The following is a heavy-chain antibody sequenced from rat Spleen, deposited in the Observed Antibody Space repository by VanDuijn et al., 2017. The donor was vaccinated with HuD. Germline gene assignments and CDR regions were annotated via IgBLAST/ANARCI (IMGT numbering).Heavy chain of an antibody. CDR3: ARAPFDY. V-gene: IGHV2-72*01. CDR1: GFSLTSNG. CDR2: IWTGGST. J-gene: IGHJ2*01. Sequence: QVQLKESGPGLMQPSETLSLTCTVSGFSLTSNGVGWVRQPLGKGLVWMGVIWTGGSTAYNSLLKSRLSISRDTSKSQVFLKMNSLQTEDTATYYCARAPFDYWGQGVMVTVSS.